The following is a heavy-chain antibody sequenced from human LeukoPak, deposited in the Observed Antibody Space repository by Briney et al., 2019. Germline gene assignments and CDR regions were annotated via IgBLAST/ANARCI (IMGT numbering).Heavy chain of an antibody. D-gene: IGHD2/OR15-2a*01. CDR3: ARSVMTGSTTRAFDM. V-gene: IGHV3-21*01. Sequence: PGGSLRLSCVVSGFTFTGYSMNWVRQAPGKGLEWVSSISSSSHIFYADSVKGRFTISRDNARNALDLQMNSLRAEDAAVYYCARSVMTGSTTRAFDMWGQGTMVTVSS. CDR1: GFTFTGYS. J-gene: IGHJ3*02. CDR2: ISSSSHI.